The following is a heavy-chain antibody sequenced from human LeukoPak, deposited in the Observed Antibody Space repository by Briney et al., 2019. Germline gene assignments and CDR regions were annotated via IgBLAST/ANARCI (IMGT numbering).Heavy chain of an antibody. CDR3: ARVGRGYYDSSGYYPYYFDY. J-gene: IGHJ4*02. CDR1: GGSISNYY. D-gene: IGHD3-22*01. Sequence: SETLSLTCTVSGGSISNYYWSWIRQAPGKGLEWIGYIYYSGSTNYNPSLKSRVTISVDTSKNQFSLKLSSVTAADTAVYYCARVGRGYYDSSGYYPYYFDYWGQGTLVTVSS. CDR2: IYYSGST. V-gene: IGHV4-59*08.